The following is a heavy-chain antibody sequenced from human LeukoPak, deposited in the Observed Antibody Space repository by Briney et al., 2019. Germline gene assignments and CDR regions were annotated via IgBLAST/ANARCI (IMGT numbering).Heavy chain of an antibody. D-gene: IGHD1-26*01. V-gene: IGHV3-48*03. Sequence: GGSLRLSCAASGFTFSSYDMNWVRQAPGKGLEWVSYISSSGSTIYYADSVKGRITISSDNDKNSLYLQMSSLRAEDTAVYYCARVSSGSYYILDYWGQGTLVTVSS. CDR2: ISSSGSTI. J-gene: IGHJ4*02. CDR3: ARVSSGSYYILDY. CDR1: GFTFSSYD.